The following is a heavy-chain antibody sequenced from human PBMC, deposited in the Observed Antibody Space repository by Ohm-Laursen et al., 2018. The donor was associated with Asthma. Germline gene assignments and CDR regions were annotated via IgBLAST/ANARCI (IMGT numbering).Heavy chain of an antibody. J-gene: IGHJ4*02. Sequence: SLRLSCSASGFTFSTYAMHWVRQAPGKGLEWVAVISYDGINKYYADSVKGRFTISRDNSKNTLYLQMNSLRPDDTAVYYCARDVMEWYLPAFDFWGQGTLVTVSS. CDR1: GFTFSTYA. CDR2: ISYDGINK. V-gene: IGHV3-30-3*01. D-gene: IGHD3-3*01. CDR3: ARDVMEWYLPAFDF.